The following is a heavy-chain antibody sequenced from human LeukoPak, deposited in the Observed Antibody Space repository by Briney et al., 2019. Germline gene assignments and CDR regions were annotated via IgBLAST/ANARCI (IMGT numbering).Heavy chain of an antibody. CDR2: IKSDGTT. CDR1: GFTFSDAW. Sequence: GGSLRLSCATSGFTFSDAWLSWVRQTPGKGLEWVGRIKSDGTTDYGAPVKGRFTISRDVSKATLYLQMNSLKTEDTAIYYCTTVSHFYLGGQGTQVTVSS. J-gene: IGHJ4*02. D-gene: IGHD2/OR15-2a*01. CDR3: TTVSHFYL. V-gene: IGHV3-15*01.